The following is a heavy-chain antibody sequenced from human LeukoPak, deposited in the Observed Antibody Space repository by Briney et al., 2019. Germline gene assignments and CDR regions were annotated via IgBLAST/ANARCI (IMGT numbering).Heavy chain of an antibody. V-gene: IGHV4-39*07. CDR1: GGSISSSSYY. Sequence: SETLSLTCTVSGGSISSSSYYWGWIRQPPGKGLEWIGSIYYSGSTYYNPSLKSRVTISVDTSKNQFSLKLSSVTAADTAVYYCARPLHYDSSGEIWGQGTMVTVSS. J-gene: IGHJ3*02. D-gene: IGHD3-22*01. CDR3: ARPLHYDSSGEI. CDR2: IYYSGST.